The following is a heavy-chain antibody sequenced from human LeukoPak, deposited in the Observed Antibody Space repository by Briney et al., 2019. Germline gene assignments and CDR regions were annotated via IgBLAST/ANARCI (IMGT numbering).Heavy chain of an antibody. CDR3: VRDRGISFYFDY. CDR2: IDSSSSTI. V-gene: IGHV3-11*04. D-gene: IGHD3-16*02. Sequence: GGSLRLSCAASGLPFSDAWMSCVRQARGKGLECVSYIDSSSSTIYYADSVKGRFTVSRDNAKNSLDLQMNSLRSEDTAVYYCVRDRGISFYFDYWGQGTLVTVSS. J-gene: IGHJ4*02. CDR1: GLPFSDAW.